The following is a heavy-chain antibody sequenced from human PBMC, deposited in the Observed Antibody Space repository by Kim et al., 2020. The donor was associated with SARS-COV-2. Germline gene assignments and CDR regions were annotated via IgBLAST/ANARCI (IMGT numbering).Heavy chain of an antibody. CDR3: VRDSPQYSSAPGFGY. CDR1: GFTFSDYY. J-gene: IGHJ4*02. CDR2: ISSSDPTI. Sequence: GGSLRLSCAASGFTFSDYYMSWVRQAPGKGLEWVSYISSSDPTIFYADSVKGRFTISRDNAKSSLYLQMNSLRAEDTAVYYCVRDSPQYSSAPGFGYWGQGTLVTVSS. V-gene: IGHV3-11*01. D-gene: IGHD6-19*01.